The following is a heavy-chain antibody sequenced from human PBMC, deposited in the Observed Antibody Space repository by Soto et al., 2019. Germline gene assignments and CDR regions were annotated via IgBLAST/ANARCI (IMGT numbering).Heavy chain of an antibody. Sequence: EVQLVESGGGLVQPGGSLRLSCAASGFTFSSYAMHWVRQAPGKGLEYVSAISSNGGSTYYANSVKGRFTISRDNSKNTLYLQMGSPRAEDMAVYYCARTSYFDYWGQGTLVTVSS. CDR1: GFTFSSYA. CDR3: ARTSYFDY. CDR2: ISSNGGST. V-gene: IGHV3-64*01. J-gene: IGHJ4*02.